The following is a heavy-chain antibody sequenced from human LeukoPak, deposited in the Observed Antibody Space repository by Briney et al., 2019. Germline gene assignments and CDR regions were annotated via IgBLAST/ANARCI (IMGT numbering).Heavy chain of an antibody. CDR3: ARGLGSGSGSYYDDY. CDR2: IYHSGST. J-gene: IGHJ4*02. Sequence: SETLFLTCAVSGYSISSGYYWGWIRQPPGKGLEWIGSIYHSGSTYYNPSLKSRVTISVDTSKNQFSLKLSSVTAADTAVYYCARGLGSGSGSYYDDYWGQGILVTVSS. V-gene: IGHV4-38-2*01. D-gene: IGHD3-10*01. CDR1: GYSISSGYY.